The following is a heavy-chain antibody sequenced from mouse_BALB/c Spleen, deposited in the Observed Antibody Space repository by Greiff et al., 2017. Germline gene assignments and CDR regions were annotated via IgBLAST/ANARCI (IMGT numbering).Heavy chain of an antibody. CDR3: ARSTTATVFFDY. CDR2: ISYSGST. Sequence: EVQLQQSGPGLVKPSQSLSLTCTVTGYSITSDYAWNWIRQFPGNKLEWMGYISYSGSTSYNPSLKSRISITRDTSKNQFFLQLNSVTTEDTATYYCARSTTATVFFDYWGQGTTLTVSS. CDR1: GYSITSDYA. D-gene: IGHD1-2*01. V-gene: IGHV3-2*02. J-gene: IGHJ2*01.